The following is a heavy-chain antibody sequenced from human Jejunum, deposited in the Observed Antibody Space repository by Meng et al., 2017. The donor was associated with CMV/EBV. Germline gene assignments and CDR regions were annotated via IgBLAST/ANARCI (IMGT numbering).Heavy chain of an antibody. CDR3: ARVRTSGWFIIDY. Sequence: VSGGSSSGYYWSWIRQPPGEGLEWIGYITYSGSTNYNPSLKSRVTISVDTSKNQFSLKLSSVTDADTAVYYCARVRTSGWFIIDYWGQGTRVTVSS. V-gene: IGHV4-59*01. CDR1: GGSSSGYY. J-gene: IGHJ4*02. D-gene: IGHD6-19*01. CDR2: ITYSGST.